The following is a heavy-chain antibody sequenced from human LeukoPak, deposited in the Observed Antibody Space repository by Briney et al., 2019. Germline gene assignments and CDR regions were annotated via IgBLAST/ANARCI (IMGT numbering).Heavy chain of an antibody. J-gene: IGHJ4*02. CDR3: ARGGRGRWLQRGHFDY. Sequence: KPGGSLRLSCAASGFTFSSYEMNWVRQAPGKGLEWIGEINHSGSTNYNPSLKSRVTISVDTSKNQFSLKLSSVTAADTAVYYCARGGRGRWLQRGHFDYWGQGTLVTVSS. CDR2: INHSGST. V-gene: IGHV4-34*01. CDR1: GFTFSSYE. D-gene: IGHD5-24*01.